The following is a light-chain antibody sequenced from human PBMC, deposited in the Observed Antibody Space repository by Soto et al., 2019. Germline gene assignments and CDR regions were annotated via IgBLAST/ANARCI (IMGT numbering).Light chain of an antibody. CDR1: QGISSY. V-gene: IGKV1-9*01. CDR2: AAS. Sequence: DIQLSQSPTFLSASVGDRVTITCRASQGISSYLAWYQQKPGKAPKLLIYAASTLQSGVPSRFGGSGSGTEFTLTLSSLQPEDFATYYCQQLNSYSYTFGQGTKLEI. CDR3: QQLNSYSYT. J-gene: IGKJ2*01.